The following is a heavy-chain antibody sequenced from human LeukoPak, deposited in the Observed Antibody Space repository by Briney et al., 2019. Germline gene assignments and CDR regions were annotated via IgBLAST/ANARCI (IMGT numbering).Heavy chain of an antibody. J-gene: IGHJ5*02. CDR2: ISGSGGST. D-gene: IGHD4-17*01. CDR3: AKDKDYGVLGWFDP. CDR1: GFTFSSYA. V-gene: IGHV3-23*01. Sequence: GSLRLSCAASGFTFSSYAMSWVRQAPGKGLEWVSAISGSGGSTYYADSVKGRFTISRDDSKSTLYLQMNSLRAEDTAVYYCAKDKDYGVLGWFDPWGQGTLVTVSS.